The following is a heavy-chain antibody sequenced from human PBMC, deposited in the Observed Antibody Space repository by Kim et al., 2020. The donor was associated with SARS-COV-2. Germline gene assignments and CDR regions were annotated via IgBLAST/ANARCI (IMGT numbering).Heavy chain of an antibody. J-gene: IGHJ5*02. CDR3: ARLGREFDP. CDR1: GGSISSYY. Sequence: SETLSLTCTVSGGSISSYYWSWIRQPPGKGLEWIGYIYYSGSTNYNPSLKSRVTISVDTSKNQFSLKLSSVTAADTAVYYCARLGREFDPWGQGTLITVSS. D-gene: IGHD1-26*01. CDR2: IYYSGST. V-gene: IGHV4-59*08.